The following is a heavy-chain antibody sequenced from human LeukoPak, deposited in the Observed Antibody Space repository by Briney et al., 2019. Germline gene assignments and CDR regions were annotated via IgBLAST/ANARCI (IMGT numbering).Heavy chain of an antibody. Sequence: GGSLRLLCAASGFTCSSYWISWVRQAPGKGRECLANIKQDGGEKDYADSVKGRFTISRDNAKNSLYLQMNSLRAEDTAVYCCARAYGDFYWGQGTLVTVSS. CDR3: ARAYGDFY. V-gene: IGHV3-7*04. J-gene: IGHJ4*02. CDR1: GFTCSSYW. CDR2: IKQDGGEK. D-gene: IGHD4-17*01.